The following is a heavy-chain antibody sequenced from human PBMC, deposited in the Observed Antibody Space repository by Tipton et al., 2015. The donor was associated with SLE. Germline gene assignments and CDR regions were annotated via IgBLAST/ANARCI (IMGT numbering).Heavy chain of an antibody. CDR1: GGSISGYY. CDR2: IYYSGST. J-gene: IGHJ4*02. Sequence: TLSLTCTVSGGSISGYYWSWIRQPPGKGLEWIGYIYYSGSTNYNPSLKSRVTISVDTSKNQFSLKLNSVTAADTAVYYCARGGIGGYDSFDYWGQGTPVTVSS. D-gene: IGHD5-12*01. CDR3: ARGGIGGYDSFDY. V-gene: IGHV4-59*01.